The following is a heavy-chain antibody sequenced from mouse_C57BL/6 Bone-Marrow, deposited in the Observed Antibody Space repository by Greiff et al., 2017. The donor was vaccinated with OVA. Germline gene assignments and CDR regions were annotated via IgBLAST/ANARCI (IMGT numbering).Heavy chain of an antibody. CDR3: ARREQSKGHYWYFDV. V-gene: IGHV5-2*03. D-gene: IGHD3-3*01. J-gene: IGHJ1*03. Sequence: DVMLVESGGGLVQPGESLKLSCESNEYEFPSHDMSWVRKTPEQRLELVAAINSDGGSTYYPDTMERRFIITRDNTKKTLYLNMRSLRSEDTALYDCARREQSKGHYWYFDVWGTGTTVTVSS. CDR1: EYEFPSHD. CDR2: INSDGGST.